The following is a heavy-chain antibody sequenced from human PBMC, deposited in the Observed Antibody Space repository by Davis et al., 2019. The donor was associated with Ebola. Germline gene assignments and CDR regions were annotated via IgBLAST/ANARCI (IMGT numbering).Heavy chain of an antibody. V-gene: IGHV1-46*01. Sequence: ASVKVSCKASGYTFTSYYMHWVRQAPGQGLEWMGIINPSGGSTSYAQKFQGRVTITRDTSASTAYMELSSLRSEDTAVYYCARDHSTPVLYYYYYGMDVWGQGTTVTVSS. D-gene: IGHD2-8*01. CDR3: ARDHSTPVLYYYYYGMDV. CDR2: INPSGGST. J-gene: IGHJ6*02. CDR1: GYTFTSYY.